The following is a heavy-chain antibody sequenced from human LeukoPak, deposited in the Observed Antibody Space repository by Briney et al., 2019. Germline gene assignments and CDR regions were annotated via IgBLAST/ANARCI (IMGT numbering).Heavy chain of an antibody. CDR2: IYYSGST. CDR3: AREVNYDSSGYYSASSGSNGMDV. CDR1: GGSISSYY. D-gene: IGHD3-22*01. Sequence: SETLSLTCTVSGGSISSYYWSWIRQPPGKGLEWIGYIYYSGSTNYNPSLKSRVTISVDTSKNQFSLKLSSVTAADTAVYYCAREVNYDSSGYYSASSGSNGMDVWGQGTTVTVSS. V-gene: IGHV4-59*01. J-gene: IGHJ6*02.